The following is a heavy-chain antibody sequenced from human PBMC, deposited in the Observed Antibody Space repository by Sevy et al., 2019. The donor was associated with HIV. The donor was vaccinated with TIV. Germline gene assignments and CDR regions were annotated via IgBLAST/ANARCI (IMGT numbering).Heavy chain of an antibody. Sequence: GGSLRLSCAASGFTVSSNYMSWVRQAPGKGLEWVSVIYSGGSTYYADSVKGRFTISRDNSKNTLYLQMNSLRAEDTAVYYCARALCSGGSCYRTAPFDYWGQGTLVTVSS. CDR2: IYSGGST. CDR3: ARALCSGGSCYRTAPFDY. CDR1: GFTVSSNY. D-gene: IGHD2-15*01. V-gene: IGHV3-53*01. J-gene: IGHJ4*02.